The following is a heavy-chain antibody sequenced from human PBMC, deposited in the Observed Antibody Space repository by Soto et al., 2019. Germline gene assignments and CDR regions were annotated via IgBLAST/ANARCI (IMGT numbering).Heavy chain of an antibody. CDR1: GYTLTELS. J-gene: IGHJ3*02. V-gene: IGHV1-24*01. D-gene: IGHD1-26*01. Sequence: ASVKVSCKVSGYTLTELSMHWVRQAPGKGLEWMGGFDPEDGETIYAQKFQGRVTMTADTSTDTAYMELRSLRSDDTAVYYCATESSGSSWFASDIWGQGTMVTVSS. CDR3: ATESSGSSWFASDI. CDR2: FDPEDGET.